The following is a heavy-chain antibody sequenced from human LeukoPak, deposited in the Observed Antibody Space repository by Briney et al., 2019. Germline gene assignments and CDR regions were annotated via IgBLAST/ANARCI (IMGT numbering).Heavy chain of an antibody. CDR3: ARVSPRYSSSWSLEYSQH. Sequence: SETLSLTCAVYGGSFSGYYWSWIRQPPGKGLEWLGEINHSGSTNYNPSLKSRVTISVDTSKNQFSLKLSSVTAADTAVYYCARVSPRYSSSWSLEYSQHWGQGTLVTVSS. CDR2: INHSGST. CDR1: GGSFSGYY. V-gene: IGHV4-34*01. J-gene: IGHJ1*01. D-gene: IGHD6-13*01.